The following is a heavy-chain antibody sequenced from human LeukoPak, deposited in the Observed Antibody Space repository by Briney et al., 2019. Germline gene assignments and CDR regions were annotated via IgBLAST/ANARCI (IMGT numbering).Heavy chain of an antibody. D-gene: IGHD1-26*01. V-gene: IGHV3-20*04. CDR1: GFTFDDYG. J-gene: IGHJ4*02. CDR3: ARGPSGSYHPFFDY. Sequence: GGSLRLSCAASGFTFDDYGMSWVRQAPGKGLEWVSGINWNGGSTGYADSVKGRFTISRDNAKNSLYLQMNSLRAEDTALYYCARGPSGSYHPFFDYWGQGTLVTVSS. CDR2: INWNGGST.